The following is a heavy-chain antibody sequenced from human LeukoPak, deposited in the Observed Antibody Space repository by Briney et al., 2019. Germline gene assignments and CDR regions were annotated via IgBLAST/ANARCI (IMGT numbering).Heavy chain of an antibody. J-gene: IGHJ5*02. V-gene: IGHV3-48*01. CDR2: ISDSGDTI. Sequence: PGGSLRLSCAGSGFTFSNYKMNWVRQAPGKGLEWVSYISDSGDTIYYADSVKGRFTISRDNAKNSLYLQMNSLRVDDTAIYFCARRFDLWGQGTLVTVSS. CDR1: GFTFSNYK. CDR3: ARRFDL.